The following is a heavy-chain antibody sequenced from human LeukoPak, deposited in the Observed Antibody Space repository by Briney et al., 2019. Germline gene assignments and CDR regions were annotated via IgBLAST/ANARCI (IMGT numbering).Heavy chain of an antibody. J-gene: IGHJ5*02. V-gene: IGHV3-23*01. CDR2: ISGSGGST. Sequence: PGGPLRLSCAASGFTFSSYAMSWVRQAPGKGLEWVSAISGSGGSTYYADSVKGRFTISRDNSKNTLYLQMNSLRAEDTAVYYCAREMYALPPGSSNWFDPWGQGTLVTVSS. CDR3: AREMYALPPGSSNWFDP. D-gene: IGHD3-10*01. CDR1: GFTFSSYA.